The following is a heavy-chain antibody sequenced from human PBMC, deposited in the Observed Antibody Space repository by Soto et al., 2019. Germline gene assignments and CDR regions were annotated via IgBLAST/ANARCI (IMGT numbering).Heavy chain of an antibody. D-gene: IGHD6-19*01. Sequence: EVQLLESGGGLVQPGGSLRLSCAASGFTFSSYAMSWVRQAPGKGLEWVSAISGSGGSTYYADSVKGRFTISRDNSKNTLDHQMNSLRAEDTAVYSCAKEDSSGGYYDYWGQETLVTVSS. CDR2: ISGSGGST. V-gene: IGHV3-23*01. CDR1: GFTFSSYA. CDR3: AKEDSSGGYYDY. J-gene: IGHJ4*02.